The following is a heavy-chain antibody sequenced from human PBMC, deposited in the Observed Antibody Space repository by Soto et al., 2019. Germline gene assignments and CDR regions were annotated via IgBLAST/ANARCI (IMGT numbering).Heavy chain of an antibody. J-gene: IGHJ4*02. CDR3: ARGLYGAYVFFDY. V-gene: IGHV3-48*01. CDR1: GFTFSSYS. Sequence: GGSLRLSCAASGFTFSSYSMNWVRQAPGKGLECVSYISSSSSTIYYADSVKGRFTISRDNAKNSLYLQMNSLRAEDTAVYYCARGLYGAYVFFDYWGPGTLVTVSS. CDR2: ISSSSSTI. D-gene: IGHD4-17*01.